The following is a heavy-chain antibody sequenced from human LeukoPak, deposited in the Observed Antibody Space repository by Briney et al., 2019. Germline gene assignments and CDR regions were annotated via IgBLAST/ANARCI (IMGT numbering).Heavy chain of an antibody. CDR2: LYSSGST. J-gene: IGHJ4*02. V-gene: IGHV4-39*01. Sequence: ASETLSLTCTVSGGSISGTSYYCLWIRQSPGKGLEWIGNLYSSGSTYYNPSLQSRVTISVDTSKNQFSLTLTSVTAADTAVYYCVRQFDYCGQGILVTVSS. CDR3: VRQFDY. CDR1: GGSISGTSYY.